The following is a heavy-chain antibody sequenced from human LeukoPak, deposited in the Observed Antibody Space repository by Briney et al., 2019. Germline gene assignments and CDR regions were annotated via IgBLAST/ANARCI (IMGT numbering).Heavy chain of an antibody. Sequence: QPGGSLRLSCAASGFTDSSNYMSWVRQAPGKGLEWVSVIYSGGSTYYADSVKGRFTISRDNSKNTLYLQMNSLRAEDTAVYYCARTSSSSWENWFDPWGQGTLVTVSS. CDR1: GFTDSSNY. D-gene: IGHD6-13*01. CDR2: IYSGGST. V-gene: IGHV3-53*01. J-gene: IGHJ5*02. CDR3: ARTSSSSWENWFDP.